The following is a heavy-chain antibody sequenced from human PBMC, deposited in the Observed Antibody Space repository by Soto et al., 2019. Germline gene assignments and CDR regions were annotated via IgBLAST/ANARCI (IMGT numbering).Heavy chain of an antibody. CDR2: INPNSGGT. Sequence: QVQLVQSGAEVKKPGASVKVSCKASGYTFTGYYMHWVRQAPGQGLEWMGWINPNSGGTNYAQQFQGWVTMTRDTSSSTAYMERSRLRSDDTAVYYCARGALWFGERYFDLWGRGTRVTVSS. V-gene: IGHV1-2*04. CDR1: GYTFTGYY. CDR3: ARGALWFGERYFDL. J-gene: IGHJ2*01. D-gene: IGHD3-10*01.